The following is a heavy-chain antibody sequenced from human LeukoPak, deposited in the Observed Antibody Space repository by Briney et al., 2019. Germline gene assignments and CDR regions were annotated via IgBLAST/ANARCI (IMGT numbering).Heavy chain of an antibody. CDR2: IYYSGST. CDR3: ARDQDSSSSATGHYYYHGMDV. Sequence: KPSETLSLTCAVSGGSVSSGSYYWSWIRQPPGKGLEWIGYIYYSGSTNYNPSLKSRVTISVDTSKNQFSLKLSSVTAADTAVYYCARDQDSSSSATGHYYYHGMDVWGQGTTVTVSS. J-gene: IGHJ6*02. CDR1: GGSVSSGSYY. V-gene: IGHV4-61*01. D-gene: IGHD6-6*01.